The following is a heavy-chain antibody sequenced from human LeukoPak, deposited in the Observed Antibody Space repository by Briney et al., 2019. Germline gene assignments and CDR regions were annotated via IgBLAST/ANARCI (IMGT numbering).Heavy chain of an antibody. J-gene: IGHJ6*03. CDR1: GGTFSSYA. CDR2: IIPIFGTA. D-gene: IGHD3-3*01. CDR3: ATSIRFLEWLPPSGYMDV. V-gene: IGHV1-69*13. Sequence: ASVKVSCKASGGTFSSYAISWVRRAPGQGLEWMGGIIPIFGTANYAQKFQGRVTITADESTSTAYMEVSSLRSEDTAVYYCATSIRFLEWLPPSGYMDVWGKGTTVTVSS.